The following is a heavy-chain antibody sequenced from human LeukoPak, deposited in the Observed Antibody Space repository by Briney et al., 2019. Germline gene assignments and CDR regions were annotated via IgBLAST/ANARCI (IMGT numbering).Heavy chain of an antibody. Sequence: GGSLRLSCAASGFTFSSYAMHWVRQAPGKGLEYVSAISSNGGSTYYANSVKGRFTVSRDNSKNTLYLQMGSLRAEDMAVYYCARDPSRGLYYFDHWGQGTLVTVSS. CDR3: ARDPSRGLYYFDH. J-gene: IGHJ4*02. V-gene: IGHV3-64*01. CDR2: ISSNGGST. CDR1: GFTFSSYA. D-gene: IGHD3/OR15-3a*01.